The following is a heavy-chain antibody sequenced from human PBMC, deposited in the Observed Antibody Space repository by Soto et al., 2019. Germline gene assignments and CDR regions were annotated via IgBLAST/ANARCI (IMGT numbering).Heavy chain of an antibody. V-gene: IGHV1-8*01. CDR1: GDTFTNYD. Sequence: QVQLVQSGAEVKKPGASVKVSCKASGDTFTNYDINWVRQATGQGLEWMGRMNPNSGNTGYAQKSQGRVTMTRNTSVTTAYTDLSSLRSEDTAVYYCARGRNGMDVWGQGTTVTVSS. J-gene: IGHJ6*02. CDR3: ARGRNGMDV. CDR2: MNPNSGNT.